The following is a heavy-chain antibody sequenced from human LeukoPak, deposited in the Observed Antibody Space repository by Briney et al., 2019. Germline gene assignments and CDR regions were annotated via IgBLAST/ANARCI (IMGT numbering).Heavy chain of an antibody. V-gene: IGHV3-7*01. D-gene: IGHD4-11*01. Sequence: PGGSLRLSCAASGFGFSNYWMSWVRQAPGKGLEWVANMNEDGSEKNYVDSVKGRFTISRDNAQDSLYLQMNSLRAEDTAVYYCVRDRGYSNFDYWGQGTLLTVSS. J-gene: IGHJ4*02. CDR1: GFGFSNYW. CDR3: VRDRGYSNFDY. CDR2: MNEDGSEK.